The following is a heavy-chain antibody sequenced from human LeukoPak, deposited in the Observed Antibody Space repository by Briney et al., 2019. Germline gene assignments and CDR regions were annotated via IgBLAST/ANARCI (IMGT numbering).Heavy chain of an antibody. CDR3: AKDRGGITWLFDF. Sequence: PGGSLRLSCAASGFNFSNSGMHWVRQAPGKGLEWVAFIRYDGSNKYFAGSVKGRFTISRDNSKNTLHLQLNSLRPEDTAMYYCAKDRGGITWLFDFWGQGTLVTVSS. J-gene: IGHJ4*02. CDR1: GFNFSNSG. V-gene: IGHV3-30*02. D-gene: IGHD1-20*01. CDR2: IRYDGSNK.